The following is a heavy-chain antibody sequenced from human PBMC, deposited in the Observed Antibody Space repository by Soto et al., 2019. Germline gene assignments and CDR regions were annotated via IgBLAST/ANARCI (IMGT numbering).Heavy chain of an antibody. Sequence: XDSLKVSCQCSGDSFTSYWIGLVLQMPGKGLEWMGIIYPGDSDTRYSPSFQGQVTISADKSISTAYLQWSSLKASDTAMYYCARGSGSYTGWFDPWGQGTLVTVSS. CDR3: ARGSGSYTGWFDP. CDR2: IYPGDSDT. D-gene: IGHD1-26*01. J-gene: IGHJ5*02. CDR1: GDSFTSYW. V-gene: IGHV5-51*01.